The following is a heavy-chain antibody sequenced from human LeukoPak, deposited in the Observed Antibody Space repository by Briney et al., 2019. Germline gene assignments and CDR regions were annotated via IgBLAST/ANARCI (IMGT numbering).Heavy chain of an antibody. D-gene: IGHD3-22*01. V-gene: IGHV3-9*01. CDR3: ARSYYDSSGYPPYYFDY. Sequence: GGSLRLSCAASGFTFDDYAMHWVRQAPGKGLEWVSGISWNSGSIGYADSVKGRFTISRDNAKNSLYLQMNSLRAEDTALYYCARSYYDSSGYPPYYFDYWGQGTLVTVSS. J-gene: IGHJ4*02. CDR2: ISWNSGSI. CDR1: GFTFDDYA.